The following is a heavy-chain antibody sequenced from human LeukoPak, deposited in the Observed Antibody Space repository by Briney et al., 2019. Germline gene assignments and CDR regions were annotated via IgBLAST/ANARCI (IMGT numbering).Heavy chain of an antibody. J-gene: IGHJ4*02. V-gene: IGHV4-39*01. CDR2: IYYSGST. D-gene: IGHD3-22*01. CDR1: GGSISSSSYY. Sequence: PSETLSLTCTVSGGSISSSSYYWGWIRQPPGKGLEWIGSIYYSGSTYYNPSLKSRVTISVDTSKNQSSLKLSSVTAADTAVYYCASYYDSSGYLPDYWGPGTLVTVSS. CDR3: ASYYDSSGYLPDY.